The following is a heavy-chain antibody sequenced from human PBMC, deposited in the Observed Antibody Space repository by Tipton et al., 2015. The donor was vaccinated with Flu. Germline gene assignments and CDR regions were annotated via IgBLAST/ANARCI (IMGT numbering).Heavy chain of an antibody. V-gene: IGHV4-39*01. J-gene: IGHJ6*03. Sequence: TLSLTCTVSGGSISSSSYYWGWIRQPPGKGLEWIGSIYYSGSTYYNPSLKSRVTISVDTSKNQFSLKLSSVTAADTAVYYCARVPRFGVVTPPPPYYMDVWGKGTTVTVSS. D-gene: IGHD3-3*01. CDR2: IYYSGST. CDR3: ARVPRFGVVTPPPPYYMDV. CDR1: GGSISSSSYY.